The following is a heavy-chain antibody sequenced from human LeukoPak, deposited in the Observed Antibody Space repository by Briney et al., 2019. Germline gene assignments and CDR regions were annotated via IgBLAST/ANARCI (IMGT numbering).Heavy chain of an antibody. D-gene: IGHD2-2*01. CDR3: TSRYCTSTNCYAFDV. V-gene: IGHV3-48*03. CDR1: GLPLGTYE. J-gene: IGHJ3*01. CDR2: ISSSSSTI. Sequence: GGTLKLPCEPLGLPLGTYEMTWVGQAPGKGLKWSQYISSSSSTIFYADSVKGRFTVSRDNAKNSLYLQMNSLRAEDAAVYYCTSRYCTSTNCYAFDVWGQGTMVTVSS.